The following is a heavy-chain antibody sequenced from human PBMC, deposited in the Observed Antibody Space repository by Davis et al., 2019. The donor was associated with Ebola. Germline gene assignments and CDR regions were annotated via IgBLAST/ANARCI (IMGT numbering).Heavy chain of an antibody. CDR1: GLTFSSYW. Sequence: GESLKISCAASGLTFSSYWMSWVRQAPGKGLEWVANINQDGSEKYYVDSVKGRFTISRDNAKNSLYLQMDNLRAEDTAVYYCALTTYYYYGMDVWGQGTTVTVSS. CDR2: INQDGSEK. J-gene: IGHJ6*02. CDR3: ALTTYYYYGMDV. D-gene: IGHD4/OR15-4a*01. V-gene: IGHV3-7*03.